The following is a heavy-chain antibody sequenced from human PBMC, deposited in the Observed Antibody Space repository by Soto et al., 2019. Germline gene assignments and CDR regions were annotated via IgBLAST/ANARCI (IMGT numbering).Heavy chain of an antibody. D-gene: IGHD2-15*01. CDR1: GYTFTSYD. CDR3: AKVRGCSGGSCYFFLGQNWFDP. V-gene: IGHV1-8*01. J-gene: IGHJ5*02. CDR2: MNPNSGNT. Sequence: ASVKVSCKASGYTFTSYDINWVRQATGQGLEWMGWMNPNSGNTGYAQKFQGRVTMTRNTSISTAYMELSSLRSEDTAVYYCAKVRGCSGGSCYFFLGQNWFDPWGQGTLVTVSS.